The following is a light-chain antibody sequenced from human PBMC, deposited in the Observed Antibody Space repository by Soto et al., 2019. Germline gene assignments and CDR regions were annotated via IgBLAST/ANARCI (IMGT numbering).Light chain of an antibody. CDR1: SSNIGAGYD. Sequence: QSVRTQPPSGSGAPGQRGTISCTGSSSNIGAGYDVHWYQQLPGTAPKLLIYGNSNRPAGVPDRFSGSKSGTSASLAITGLQAEDEADYFCQSFDSSLYVFRTGTKVTVL. V-gene: IGLV1-40*01. J-gene: IGLJ1*01. CDR3: QSFDSSLYV. CDR2: GNS.